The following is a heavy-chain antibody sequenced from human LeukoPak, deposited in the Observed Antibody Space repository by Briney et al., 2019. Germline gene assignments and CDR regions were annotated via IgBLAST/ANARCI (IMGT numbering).Heavy chain of an antibody. CDR3: TRGEIQVWLYYGMDV. D-gene: IGHD5-18*01. CDR1: GFTFGDHA. Sequence: GGSLRLSCTGSGFTFGDHAMSWVRQAPGKGLEWVGFIRSKGYGGTTEYAASVKGRFTISRDDSKSIAYLQMNSLKVEDTAVYYCTRGEIQVWLYYGMDVWGQGTTVIVSS. V-gene: IGHV3-49*04. J-gene: IGHJ6*02. CDR2: IRSKGYGGTT.